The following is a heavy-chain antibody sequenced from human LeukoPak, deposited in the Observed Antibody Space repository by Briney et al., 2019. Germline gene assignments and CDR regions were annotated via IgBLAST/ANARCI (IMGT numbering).Heavy chain of an antibody. CDR3: AREAYSSGWYGYYYYGMDV. V-gene: IGHV3-66*01. CDR2: IYSDGNT. J-gene: IGHJ6*02. D-gene: IGHD6-19*01. Sequence: GGSLRLSCAASGFSVSNYYMTWVRQAPGKGLEWVSVIYSDGNTYYADSVKGRFTISRDNSKNTLYLQMNSLRAEDTAVYYCAREAYSSGWYGYYYYGMDVWGQGTTVTVSS. CDR1: GFSVSNYY.